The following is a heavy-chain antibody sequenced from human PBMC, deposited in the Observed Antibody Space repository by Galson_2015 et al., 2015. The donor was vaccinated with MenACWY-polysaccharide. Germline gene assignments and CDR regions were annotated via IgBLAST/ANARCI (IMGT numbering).Heavy chain of an antibody. CDR1: TFSSYA. J-gene: IGHJ5*02. V-gene: IGHV4-39*01. D-gene: IGHD3-16*01. CDR3: ARPQGGFSPSWFDP. CDR2: IYYSGST. Sequence: TFSSYAMHWVRQPPGKGLEWIGSIYYSGSTYYNPSLKSRVTISVDTSKNQFSLRLSSVTAADTAVYYCARPQGGFSPSWFDPWGQGTLVTVSS.